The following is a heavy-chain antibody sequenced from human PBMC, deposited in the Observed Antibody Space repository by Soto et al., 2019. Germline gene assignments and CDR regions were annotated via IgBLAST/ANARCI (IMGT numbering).Heavy chain of an antibody. Sequence: ESGGGLVKPGGSLRLSCAASGFTFSSYTMNWVRQAPGKGLEWVSSISSGNSYIYYADSVRGRFTISRDNAKNSLYLQMNSLGAEDTAVYYCASSICSSTSCQNRFYFDYWGQGTLVTVSS. V-gene: IGHV3-21*01. CDR2: ISSGNSYI. D-gene: IGHD2-2*01. CDR1: GFTFSSYT. CDR3: ASSICSSTSCQNRFYFDY. J-gene: IGHJ4*02.